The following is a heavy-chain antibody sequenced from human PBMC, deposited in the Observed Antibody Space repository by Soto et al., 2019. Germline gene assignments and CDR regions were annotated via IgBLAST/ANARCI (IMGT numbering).Heavy chain of an antibody. J-gene: IGHJ6*04. CDR3: TSPLGTGDYTETSRPVDV. D-gene: IGHD4-17*01. Sequence: EVQLVESGGGLVQPGGSLKLSCAASGFMFSGSAMHWVRQASGKGLEWVGRIRTRPNNFATQYAESVKGRFTISRDDSKNTTYLQMTSLKSDDSAVYYCTSPLGTGDYTETSRPVDVWGKGTTVTVSA. V-gene: IGHV3-73*01. CDR2: IRTRPNNFAT. CDR1: GFMFSGSA.